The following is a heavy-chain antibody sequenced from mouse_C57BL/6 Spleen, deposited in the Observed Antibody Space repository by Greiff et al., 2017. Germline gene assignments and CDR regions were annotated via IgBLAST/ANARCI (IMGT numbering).Heavy chain of an antibody. Sequence: QVTLKESGPGILQSSQTLSLTCSFSGFSLSTSGMGVSWIRQPSGKGLEWLAHIYWDDDKRYNPSLKSRLTISTDTSRNQVFLKITSVDTADTATYYCASITTETLYFDVWGTGTTVTVSS. CDR3: ASITTETLYFDV. CDR2: IYWDDDK. CDR1: GFSLSTSGMG. V-gene: IGHV8-12*01. J-gene: IGHJ1*03. D-gene: IGHD1-1*01.